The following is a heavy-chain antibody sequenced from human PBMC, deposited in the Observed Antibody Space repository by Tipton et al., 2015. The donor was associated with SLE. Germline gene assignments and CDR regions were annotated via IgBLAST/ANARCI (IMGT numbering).Heavy chain of an antibody. V-gene: IGHV3-23*01. CDR3: AKGTRVLRFLEWLSRDYFDY. CDR1: GFTFSSYA. J-gene: IGHJ4*02. CDR2: ISGSGGST. Sequence: SLRLSCAASGFTFSSYAMSWVRQAPGKGLEWVSAISGSGGSTYYADSVKGRFTISRDNSKNTLYLQMNSLRAEDTAVYYCAKGTRVLRFLEWLSRDYFDYWGQGTLVTVSS. D-gene: IGHD3-3*01.